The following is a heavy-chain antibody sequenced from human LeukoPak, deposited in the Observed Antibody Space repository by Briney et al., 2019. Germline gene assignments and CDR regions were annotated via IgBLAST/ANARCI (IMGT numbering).Heavy chain of an antibody. CDR1: GYTFTGYY. Sequence: SVKVSCKASGYTFTGYYMHWVRQAPGQGLEWMGGIIPIFGTANYAQKFQGRVTITADESTSTAYMELSSLRSEDTAVYYCASPSPYYGGNFDYWGQGTLVTVSS. V-gene: IGHV1-69*13. CDR2: IIPIFGTA. J-gene: IGHJ4*02. CDR3: ASPSPYYGGNFDY. D-gene: IGHD4-23*01.